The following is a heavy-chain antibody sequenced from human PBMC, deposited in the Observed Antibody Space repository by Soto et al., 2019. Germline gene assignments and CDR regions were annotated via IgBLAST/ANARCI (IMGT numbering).Heavy chain of an antibody. CDR2: ISGSGGST. J-gene: IGHJ5*02. Sequence: GGSLRLSCAASGFTFSSYAMSWVRQAPGKGLEWVSAISGSGGSTYYADSVKGRFTISRDNSKNTLYLQMNSLRAEDTAVYYCAKDGRITMVRGVIPDCSWGQGTLVTVSS. V-gene: IGHV3-23*01. CDR1: GFTFSSYA. D-gene: IGHD3-10*01. CDR3: AKDGRITMVRGVIPDCS.